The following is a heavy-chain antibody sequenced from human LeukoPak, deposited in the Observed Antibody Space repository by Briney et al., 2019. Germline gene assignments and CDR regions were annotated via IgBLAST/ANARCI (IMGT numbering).Heavy chain of an antibody. V-gene: IGHV1-8*01. J-gene: IGHJ6*02. D-gene: IGHD6-13*01. CDR3: ASRVSWFYGMDV. CDR2: MNPNSGNT. CDR1: GYTFTSYD. Sequence: ASVKVSCKASGYTFTSYDINRVRQATGQGLEWMGWMNPNSGNTGYAQKFQGRVTMTRNTSISTAYMELSSLRSEDTAVYYCASRVSWFYGMDVWGQGTTVTVSS.